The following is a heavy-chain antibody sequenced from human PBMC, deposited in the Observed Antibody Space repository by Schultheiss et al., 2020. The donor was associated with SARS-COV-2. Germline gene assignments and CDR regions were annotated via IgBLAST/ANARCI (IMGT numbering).Heavy chain of an antibody. D-gene: IGHD1-26*01. CDR1: GGSISSGGYY. V-gene: IGHV4-31*03. J-gene: IGHJ4*02. Sequence: SQTLSLTCTVSGGSISSGGYYWSWIRQQPGKGLEWIGYIYYSGSTYYNPSLKSRVTISVDTSKNQFSLKLSSVTAADTAVYYCARHNALGSELLLGFDYWGQGTLVTVSS. CDR3: ARHNALGSELLLGFDY. CDR2: IYYSGST.